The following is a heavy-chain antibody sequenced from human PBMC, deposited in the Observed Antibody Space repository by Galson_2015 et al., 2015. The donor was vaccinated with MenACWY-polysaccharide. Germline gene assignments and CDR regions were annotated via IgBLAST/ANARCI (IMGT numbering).Heavy chain of an antibody. V-gene: IGHV3-30*02. Sequence: SLRLSCAASGIKFYGSGLHWVRQAPGKGLEWVAVIQYDGSNKVYADSVKGRFSISRDNSKNTLYLQMNSLRAEGTAVYYCARVDCGSVGCYLIDYWGQGTLVTVSS. J-gene: IGHJ4*02. D-gene: IGHD2-15*01. CDR2: IQYDGSNK. CDR1: GIKFYGSG. CDR3: ARVDCGSVGCYLIDY.